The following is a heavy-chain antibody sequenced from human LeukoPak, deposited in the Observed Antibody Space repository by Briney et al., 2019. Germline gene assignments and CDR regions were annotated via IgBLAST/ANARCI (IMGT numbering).Heavy chain of an antibody. Sequence: SETLSLTCTVSGYSISSGYYWGWIRQPPGKGLEWIGSIYHSGSTYYNPSLKSRVTISVDTSKNQFSLKLSSVTAADTAVYYCARAVAGKEDYYYYYYMDVWGKGTTVTVSS. CDR1: GYSISSGYY. J-gene: IGHJ6*03. D-gene: IGHD6-19*01. CDR2: IYHSGST. V-gene: IGHV4-38-2*02. CDR3: ARAVAGKEDYYYYYYMDV.